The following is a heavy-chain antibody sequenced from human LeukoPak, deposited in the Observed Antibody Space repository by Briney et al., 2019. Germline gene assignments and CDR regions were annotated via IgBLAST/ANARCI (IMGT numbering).Heavy chain of an antibody. CDR1: GYTFTSYG. CDR3: ARVGGSHVL. Sequence: SVKVSCKASGYTFTSYGISWVRQAPGQGLEWMGGIIPIFGTANYAQKFQGRVTITADESTSTAYMELSSLRSEDTAAYYCARVGGSHVLWGRGTLVTVSS. J-gene: IGHJ2*01. V-gene: IGHV1-69*13. CDR2: IIPIFGTA. D-gene: IGHD3-10*01.